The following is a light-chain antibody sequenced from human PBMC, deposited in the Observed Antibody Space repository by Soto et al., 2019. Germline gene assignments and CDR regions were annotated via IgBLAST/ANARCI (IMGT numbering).Light chain of an antibody. J-gene: IGLJ2*01. CDR2: GVS. CDR3: SSYTATNTLV. V-gene: IGLV2-14*01. CDR1: SSDVGDYNY. Sequence: QSVRTQPASVSGSPGQSITISCTGTSSDVGDYNYVSWYQQHPGKAPKLIIYGVSNRPSGISNRFSGSKSGNTASLTVSGLQAEDEAVYYCSSYTATNTLVFGGGTKLTVL.